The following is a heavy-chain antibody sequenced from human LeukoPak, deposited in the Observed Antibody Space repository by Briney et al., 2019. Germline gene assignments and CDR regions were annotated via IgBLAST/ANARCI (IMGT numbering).Heavy chain of an antibody. D-gene: IGHD3-16*02. J-gene: IGHJ2*01. CDR1: GGIFSNHA. Sequence: GASVKVSCKASGGIFSNHAATWVRQAPGQGLEWMGWISAYNGNTNYAQKLQGRVTMTTDTSTSTAYMELRSLRSDDTAVYYCARWGSYDYVWGSYRYWYFDLWGRGTLVTVSS. CDR3: ARWGSYDYVWGSYRYWYFDL. CDR2: ISAYNGNT. V-gene: IGHV1-18*01.